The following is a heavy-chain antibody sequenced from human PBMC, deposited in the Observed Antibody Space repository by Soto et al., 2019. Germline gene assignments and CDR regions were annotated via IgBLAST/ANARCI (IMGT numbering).Heavy chain of an antibody. CDR1: GFTFSNYG. J-gene: IGHJ6*02. Sequence: GGSLRLSCAASGFTFSNYGMHWVRQAPGKGLEWVAVISYDGSNKYYADSVKGRFTISRDNSKNTLYLQMNSLRAEDTAVYYCAKDDYGMDVWGQGTKVTVSS. CDR3: AKDDYGMDV. CDR2: ISYDGSNK. V-gene: IGHV3-30*18.